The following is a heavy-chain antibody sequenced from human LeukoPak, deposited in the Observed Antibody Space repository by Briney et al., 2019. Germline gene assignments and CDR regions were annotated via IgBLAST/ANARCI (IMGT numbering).Heavy chain of an antibody. CDR3: ARGSVNGDLRPYFDY. D-gene: IGHD4-17*01. Sequence: GGSLRLSCAASGFTFSSYGMHWVRQAPGKGLEWVAVIWYDGSNKYYADSVKGRFTISRDNSKNTLYLQMNSLRPEDTAVYYCARGSVNGDLRPYFDYWGQGTLVTVSS. CDR1: GFTFSSYG. J-gene: IGHJ4*02. V-gene: IGHV3-33*01. CDR2: IWYDGSNK.